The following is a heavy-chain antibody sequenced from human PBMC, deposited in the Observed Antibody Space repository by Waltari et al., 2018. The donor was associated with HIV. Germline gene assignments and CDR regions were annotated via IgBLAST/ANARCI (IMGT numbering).Heavy chain of an antibody. J-gene: IGHJ4*02. D-gene: IGHD3-16*01. CDR2: INGDGNEK. V-gene: IGHV3-74*01. CDR1: GFTLINSW. CDR3: ARDFDQGYGA. Sequence: QLVESGGGLVQPGGSVRLSCAASGFTLINSWFHWVRQAPGKGLAWVAGINGDGNEKDYADSVKGRFTISRDNAKNTLYLQMNNLRAEDTAVYYCARDFDQGYGAWGQGTLVTVSS.